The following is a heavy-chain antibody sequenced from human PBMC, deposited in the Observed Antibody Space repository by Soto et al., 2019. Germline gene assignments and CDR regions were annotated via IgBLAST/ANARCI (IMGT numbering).Heavy chain of an antibody. CDR3: ARDHKWDGMDV. J-gene: IGHJ6*02. V-gene: IGHV4-31*03. CDR1: GGSFSSDSFI. CDR2: INYSGTT. D-gene: IGHD1-26*01. Sequence: SETLSLTCSVSGGSFSSDSFIWSWVRQFPGKGLEWIGYINYSGTTYYNPSLRSRITMSVDTSKNQFSLNLSSVTAADTAVYYCARDHKWDGMDVWGQGTTVTVYS.